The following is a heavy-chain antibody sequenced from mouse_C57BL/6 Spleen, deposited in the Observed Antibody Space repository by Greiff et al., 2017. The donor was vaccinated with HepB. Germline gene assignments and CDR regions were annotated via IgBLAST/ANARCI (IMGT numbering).Heavy chain of an antibody. J-gene: IGHJ3*01. V-gene: IGHV5-17*01. CDR1: GFTFSDYG. D-gene: IGHD1-1*01. CDR2: ISSGSSTI. Sequence: EVQWVESGGGLVKPGGSLKLSCAASGFTFSDYGMHWVRQAPEKGLEWVAYISSGSSTIYYADTVKGRFTISRDNAKNTLFLQMTSLRSEDTAMYYCARSLITTVVAPFAYWGQGTLVTVSA. CDR3: ARSLITTVVAPFAY.